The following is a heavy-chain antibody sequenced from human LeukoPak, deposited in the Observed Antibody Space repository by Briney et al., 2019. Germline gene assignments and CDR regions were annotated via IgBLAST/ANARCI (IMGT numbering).Heavy chain of an antibody. Sequence: GASVKVSCKASGGTFSSYAISWVRQAPGQGLEWMGRIIPIFGTANYAQKFQGRVTITTDKSTSTAYMELSSLRSEDTAVYYCARVQLSGAAGDYWGQGTLVTVSS. CDR1: GGTFSSYA. D-gene: IGHD2-15*01. CDR2: IIPIFGTA. J-gene: IGHJ4*02. V-gene: IGHV1-69*05. CDR3: ARVQLSGAAGDY.